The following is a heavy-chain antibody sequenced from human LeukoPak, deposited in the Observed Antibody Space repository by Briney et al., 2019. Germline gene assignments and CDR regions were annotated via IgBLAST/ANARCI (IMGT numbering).Heavy chain of an antibody. CDR1: GFTFSRYA. D-gene: IGHD2-2*01. Sequence: GGSLRLSCTASGFTFSRYAMHWVRQAPGKGLEWVAVISYDGSDKYYADSVKGRFTISRDNSKNTLYLQMNSLRAEDTAVYYCANQPENWFDPWGQGTLVTVSS. V-gene: IGHV3-30-3*01. J-gene: IGHJ5*02. CDR2: ISYDGSDK. CDR3: ANQPENWFDP.